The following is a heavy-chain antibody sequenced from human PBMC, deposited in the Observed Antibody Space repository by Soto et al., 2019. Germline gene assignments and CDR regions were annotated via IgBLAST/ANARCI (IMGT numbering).Heavy chain of an antibody. CDR1: GFTFSSYW. Sequence: PGGSLRLSCAASGFTFSSYWMHWVRQGPGKELVWVARVSRDGSSTNYADSVKGRFTISRHNAKNILYLQMNSLRDEDTAVYYCARHGIQVSHDVWGQGTTVTVSS. V-gene: IGHV3-74*01. CDR3: ARHGIQVSHDV. J-gene: IGHJ6*02. D-gene: IGHD5-18*01. CDR2: VSRDGSST.